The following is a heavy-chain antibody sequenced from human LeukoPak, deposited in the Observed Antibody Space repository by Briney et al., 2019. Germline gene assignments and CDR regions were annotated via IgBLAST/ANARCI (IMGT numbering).Heavy chain of an antibody. CDR3: ARQTKYYDLLTGYSPYYFDF. J-gene: IGHJ4*02. Sequence: PSETLSLTCTVSGASISDSSYYGGWIRQPPGKGLEWIGSIFYGGATHYNPSLKSRVTISVDTSKDQFSLRLSSVTAADTAVYYCARQTKYYDLLTGYSPYYFDFWGQGTLVTVSS. V-gene: IGHV4-39*01. D-gene: IGHD3-9*01. CDR1: GASISDSSYY. CDR2: IFYGGAT.